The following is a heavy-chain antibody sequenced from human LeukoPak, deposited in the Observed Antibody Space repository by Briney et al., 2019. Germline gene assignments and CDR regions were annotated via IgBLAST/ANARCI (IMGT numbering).Heavy chain of an antibody. CDR2: INAGNGDT. CDR3: AIHCSGGSCSRSYYFDY. CDR1: GYTFSSHA. D-gene: IGHD2-15*01. J-gene: IGHJ4*02. Sequence: GASVKVSCKASGYTFSSHAVHCVRQAPGQRLEWMGWINAGNGDTKYSQKFQDRVTITRDTSASTAYMELSSLRSEDTAVYYCAIHCSGGSCSRSYYFDYWGQGTRVTVSS. V-gene: IGHV1-3*01.